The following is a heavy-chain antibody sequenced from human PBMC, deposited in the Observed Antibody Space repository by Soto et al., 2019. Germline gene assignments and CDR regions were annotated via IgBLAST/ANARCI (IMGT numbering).Heavy chain of an antibody. V-gene: IGHV3-23*01. CDR1: GFTFSTYA. CDR3: AKVGSYGLHYYYYYMDV. J-gene: IGHJ6*03. Sequence: EVQLLESGGGLVQPGGSLRLSCAASGFTFSTYAMSWVRQAPGKGLEWVSTISGSGVSTYYADSVKGRFTISRDNSKNTLFLQMNSLRVEDTAVYYCAKVGSYGLHYYYYYMDVWGKGTTVTVSS. D-gene: IGHD2-8*01. CDR2: ISGSGVST.